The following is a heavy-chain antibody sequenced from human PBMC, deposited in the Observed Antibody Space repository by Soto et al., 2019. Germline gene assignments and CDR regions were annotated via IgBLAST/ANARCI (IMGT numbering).Heavy chain of an antibody. CDR1: GGSISSYY. CDR3: ARTLEYGHIDV. CDR2: IYYSGST. Sequence: ETLSLTCTVSGGSISSYYWSWIRQPPGKGLEWIGYIYYSGSTNYNPSLKSRVTISVDTSKNQFSLKLSSVTAADTAVYYCARTLEYGHIDVWGNGTSVTVSS. V-gene: IGHV4-59*01. J-gene: IGHJ6*03. D-gene: IGHD4-17*01.